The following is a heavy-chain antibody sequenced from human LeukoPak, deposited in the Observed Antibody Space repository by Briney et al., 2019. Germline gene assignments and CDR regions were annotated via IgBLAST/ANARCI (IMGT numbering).Heavy chain of an antibody. Sequence: SVTVSCKASGGTFSSYAIIWVRQAPGQGLKWMGRIIPLFGTATYVQKFQGRVTITTDESTSTAYMGLSSLRSEDTAVYYCARVDSYLTDAFDIWGQGTMVTVSS. D-gene: IGHD2-15*01. CDR2: IIPLFGTA. J-gene: IGHJ3*02. CDR1: GGTFSSYA. V-gene: IGHV1-69*05. CDR3: ARVDSYLTDAFDI.